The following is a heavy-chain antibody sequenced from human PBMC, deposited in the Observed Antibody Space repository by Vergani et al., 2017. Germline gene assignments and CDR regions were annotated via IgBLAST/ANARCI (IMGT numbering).Heavy chain of an antibody. J-gene: IGHJ4*02. D-gene: IGHD2-15*01. V-gene: IGHV4-61*02. CDR2: IHTSGST. CDR1: GGSINSHNYY. CDR3: ARGSCLGGSCYKPLFDY. Sequence: QVQLQESGPGLVKPSQTLSLTCTVSGGSINSHNYYWSWIRQPAGKGLEWIGRIHTSGSTNYNPSLKSRVTMSEDTSKNQFSLNLTSLTAADTAVDFCARGSCLGGSCYKPLFDYWAQGILVTVSS.